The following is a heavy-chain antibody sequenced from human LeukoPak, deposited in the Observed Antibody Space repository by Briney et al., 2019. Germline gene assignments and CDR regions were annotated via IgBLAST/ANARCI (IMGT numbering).Heavy chain of an antibody. CDR3: ARGARIVLMVYAPGDY. CDR2: INHSGST. CDR1: GGSFSGYY. Sequence: SETLSLTCAVYGGSFSGYYWSWIRQPPGKGLEWIGEINHSGSTNYNPSLKSRVTISVDTSKNQFSLKLSSVAAADTAVYYCARGARIVLMVYAPGDYWGQGTLVTVSS. V-gene: IGHV4-34*01. J-gene: IGHJ4*02. D-gene: IGHD2-8*01.